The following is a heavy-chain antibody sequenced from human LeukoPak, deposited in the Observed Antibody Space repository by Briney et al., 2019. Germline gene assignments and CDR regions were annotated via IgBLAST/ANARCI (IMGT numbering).Heavy chain of an antibody. D-gene: IGHD4-11*01. V-gene: IGHV3-33*06. Sequence: GGSLILSCAASGFTYSHYGMHWVRQAPGKGLEWVAVIWSDGTQKYYVDAVKGRFTISRDNSMKTLFLQMNSLRGDDTAVYYCAKDAQRGFDYSNSLESWGQGTLVTVSS. J-gene: IGHJ5*01. CDR1: GFTYSHYG. CDR2: IWSDGTQK. CDR3: AKDAQRGFDYSNSLES.